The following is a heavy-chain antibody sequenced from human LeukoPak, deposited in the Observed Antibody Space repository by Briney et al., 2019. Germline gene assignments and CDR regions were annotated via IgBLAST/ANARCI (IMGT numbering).Heavy chain of an antibody. CDR3: ARDPYGTLGAAGTLGSYMDV. V-gene: IGHV3-9*01. CDR1: GFTFDDYA. J-gene: IGHJ6*03. Sequence: GRSLRLSCAASGFTFDDYAMHWVPQTPGKGLERVSGIRWNSGSIGYVDSVKGRFPIPRDNAKNSLFLQMNSLRAEDTALYYCARDPYGTLGAAGTLGSYMDVWGKGSTVTVSS. CDR2: IRWNSGSI. D-gene: IGHD6-13*01.